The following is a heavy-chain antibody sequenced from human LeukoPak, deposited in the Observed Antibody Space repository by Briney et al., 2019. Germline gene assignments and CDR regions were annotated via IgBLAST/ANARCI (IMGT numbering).Heavy chain of an antibody. Sequence: GGSLRLSCAASGFTVSSNYMSWVRQAPGKGLEWVSVIYSGGSTYYADSVKGRFTISRDNSKNTLYLQMNSLRAEDTAVYYCARDGLTSYYDILTGSYGVDVWGQGTTVTVSS. V-gene: IGHV3-66*01. J-gene: IGHJ6*02. CDR1: GFTVSSNY. CDR3: ARDGLTSYYDILTGSYGVDV. CDR2: IYSGGST. D-gene: IGHD3-9*01.